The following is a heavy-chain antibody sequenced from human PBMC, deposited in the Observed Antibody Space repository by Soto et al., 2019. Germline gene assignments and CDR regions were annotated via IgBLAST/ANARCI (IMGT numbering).Heavy chain of an antibody. CDR1: GLTVSSYY. V-gene: IGHV3-53*01. CDR3: ARALGGSYEY. CDR2: IYSSGPT. D-gene: IGHD1-26*01. J-gene: IGHJ4*02. Sequence: PGESLKISCAASGLTVSSYYMNWVRLVPEKGLEWVSVIYSSGPTFYADSVRGRFTISRDISKNTLYLQMNSLRVEDTAVYYCARALGGSYEYWGQGTLVTVSS.